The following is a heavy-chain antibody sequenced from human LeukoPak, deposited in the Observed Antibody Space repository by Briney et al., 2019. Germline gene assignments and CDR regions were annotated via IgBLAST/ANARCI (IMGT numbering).Heavy chain of an antibody. J-gene: IGHJ4*02. D-gene: IGHD3-22*01. CDR1: GFIFNKAW. CDR2: IKSNIDGGTA. CDR3: ATDWLDY. V-gene: IGHV3-15*01. Sequence: PGGSLRLSCAASGFIFNKAWMTWLRQAPGKGLEWVGRIKSNIDGGTADYAAPVKGRFTVSRDDSRNILYLRMNSLKIEDTAVYYCATDWLDYWGQRTLVTVSS.